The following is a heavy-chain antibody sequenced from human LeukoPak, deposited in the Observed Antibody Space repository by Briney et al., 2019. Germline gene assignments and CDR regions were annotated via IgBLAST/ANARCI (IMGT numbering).Heavy chain of an antibody. V-gene: IGHV3-23*01. J-gene: IGHJ4*02. D-gene: IGHD1-14*01. CDR2: INGSGGST. Sequence: GGSLRLSCAASGFTFSSYAMSWVRQAPGKGLEWVSAINGSGGSTYYADSVKGRFTISRDNSKNTLYLQMNSLRAEDTAVYYCAKGIRRGTGFDYWGQGTLVTVSS. CDR3: AKGIRRGTGFDY. CDR1: GFTFSSYA.